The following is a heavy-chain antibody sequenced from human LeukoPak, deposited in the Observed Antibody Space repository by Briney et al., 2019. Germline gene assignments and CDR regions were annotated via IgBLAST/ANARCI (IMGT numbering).Heavy chain of an antibody. Sequence: ASVKVSCKASGYTFTGYYIHWMRQAPGQGLEWMGWINPNSGGTNYAQKFQGRVTLTRDTSISTAYMELSRLRSDDTAVYYCARDFHSSSWYDYWGQGTLVTVSS. J-gene: IGHJ4*02. CDR1: GYTFTGYY. CDR2: INPNSGGT. V-gene: IGHV1-2*02. D-gene: IGHD6-13*01. CDR3: ARDFHSSSWYDY.